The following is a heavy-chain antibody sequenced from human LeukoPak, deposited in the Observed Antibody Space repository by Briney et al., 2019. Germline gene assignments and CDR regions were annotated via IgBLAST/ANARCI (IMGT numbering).Heavy chain of an antibody. D-gene: IGHD5-12*01. CDR3: AASGYDSFDY. Sequence: GGSLRLSCAASGFTFSSYAMSWVRQAPGKGLEWVAVIWYDGSNKYYADSAKGRFTISRDNSKNTLYLQMNSLRAEDTAVYYCAASGYDSFDYWGQGTLVTVSS. J-gene: IGHJ4*02. CDR1: GFTFSSYA. CDR2: IWYDGSNK. V-gene: IGHV3-33*08.